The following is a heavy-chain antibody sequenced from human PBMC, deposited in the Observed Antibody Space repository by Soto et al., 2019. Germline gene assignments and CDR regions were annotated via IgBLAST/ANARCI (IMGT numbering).Heavy chain of an antibody. D-gene: IGHD3-10*02. CDR3: AKVKYYYVSGGNPPVGY. CDR2: IIDSGATS. J-gene: IGHJ4*02. Sequence: GSLRLSCVASGXSLSSHSVSWVRQTPEKGLEWVSSIIDSGATSSYADVVKGRFTVSRDNSRNTPYLQMDSLRLEETAVYYRAKVKYYYVSGGNPPVGYWGQGTVVTVSP. V-gene: IGHV3-23*01. CDR1: GXSLSSHS.